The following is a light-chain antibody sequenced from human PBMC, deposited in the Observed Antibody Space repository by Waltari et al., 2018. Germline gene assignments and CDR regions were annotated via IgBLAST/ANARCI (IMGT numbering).Light chain of an antibody. CDR1: QSLLDSNGDNY. CDR2: LGS. CDR3: MQTLQTPVFT. J-gene: IGKJ3*01. V-gene: IGKV2-28*01. Sequence: DIVMTQSPLSLPVTPGEPASISCRSSQSLLDSNGDNYLDWYLQKPGQPPQLLIYLGSIRASGVPGRCSGSGSGTDFTLKISRVEADDVGVYYCMQTLQTPVFTFGPGTKVDIK.